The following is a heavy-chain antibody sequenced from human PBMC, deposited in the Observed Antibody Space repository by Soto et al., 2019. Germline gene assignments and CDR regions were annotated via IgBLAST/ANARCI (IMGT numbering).Heavy chain of an antibody. CDR1: GFTFSSYW. J-gene: IGHJ4*02. CDR2: IKQDGSEK. CDR3: ARVHRGGYGVHY. Sequence: EVQLVESGGGLVQPGGSLRLSCAASGFTFSSYWMSWVRQAPGMGLEWVANIKQDGSEKYYVDSVKGRFTISRDNAKNSLFLQMNSLRAEDTALYYCARVHRGGYGVHYWGQGTLVTVSS. V-gene: IGHV3-7*03. D-gene: IGHD5-12*01.